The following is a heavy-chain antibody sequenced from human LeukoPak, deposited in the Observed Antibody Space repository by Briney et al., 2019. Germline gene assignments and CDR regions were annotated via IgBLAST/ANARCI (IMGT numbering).Heavy chain of an antibody. J-gene: IGHJ1*01. CDR1: GGTFSSYA. V-gene: IGHV1-69*13. CDR3: ARSSGSYRLEGLYFQH. CDR2: IIPIFGTA. D-gene: IGHD1-26*01. Sequence: SVKVSCKASGGTFSSYAISWVRPAPGQGLEWMGGIIPIFGTANYAQKFQGRVTITADESTSTAYMELSSLRSEDTAVYYCARSSGSYRLEGLYFQHWGQGTQVTVSS.